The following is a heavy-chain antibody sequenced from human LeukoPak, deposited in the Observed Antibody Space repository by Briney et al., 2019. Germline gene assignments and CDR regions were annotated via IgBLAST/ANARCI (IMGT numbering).Heavy chain of an antibody. Sequence: SETLSLTCTVSGYSISSGYYWGWIRQPPGKGLEWIGSINHSGSTNYNPSLKSRVTISVDTSKNQFSLKLSSVTAADTAVYYCARGRNFWSGYLIHMDVWGKGTTVTVSS. CDR1: GYSISSGYY. CDR2: INHSGST. CDR3: ARGRNFWSGYLIHMDV. V-gene: IGHV4-38-2*02. J-gene: IGHJ6*03. D-gene: IGHD3-3*01.